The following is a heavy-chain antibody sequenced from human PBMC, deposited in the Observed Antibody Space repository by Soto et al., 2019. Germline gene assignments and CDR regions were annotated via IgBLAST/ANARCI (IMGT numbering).Heavy chain of an antibody. Sequence: PSETLSLTCAVYCGSFSGYYWSWIRQPPWKGLEWIVESNHSGMTNYNPSLKSRVTISVDTSKNQFSLKLSSVTAADTAVDYCARGIRIAPVRCFVPWGQGTLVTVSS. CDR2: SNHSGMT. D-gene: IGHD6-13*01. CDR3: ARGIRIAPVRCFVP. CDR1: CGSFSGYY. J-gene: IGHJ5*02. V-gene: IGHV4-34*01.